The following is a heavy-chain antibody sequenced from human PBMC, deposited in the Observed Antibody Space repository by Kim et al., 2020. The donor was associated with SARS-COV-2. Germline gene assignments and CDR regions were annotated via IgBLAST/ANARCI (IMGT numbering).Heavy chain of an antibody. CDR2: ISSSSSYI. V-gene: IGHV3-21*01. CDR3: ARDVLGGDGYTATTKNNWFDP. CDR1: GFTFSSYS. Sequence: GGSLRLSCAASGFTFSSYSMNWVRQAPGKGLEWVSSISSSSSYIYYADSVKGRFTISRDNAKNSLYLQMNSLRAEDTAVYYCARDVLGGDGYTATTKNNWFDPWGQGTLVTVSS. D-gene: IGHD3-16*01. J-gene: IGHJ5*02.